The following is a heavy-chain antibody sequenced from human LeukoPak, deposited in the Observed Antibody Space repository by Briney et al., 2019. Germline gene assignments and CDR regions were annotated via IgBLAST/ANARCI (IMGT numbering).Heavy chain of an antibody. J-gene: IGHJ4*02. D-gene: IGHD3-10*01. Sequence: GSLRLSCAASGLTLSTDYMSWVRQAPGKGLEWVSVIYSSGSTYYPDSVQGRFTISRDNSKNTIYLQMNSLRVEDTAVYYCARDASGSGTYTFDYWGQGTLVTVSS. CDR1: GLTLSTDY. CDR3: ARDASGSGTYTFDY. CDR2: IYSSGST. V-gene: IGHV3-66*01.